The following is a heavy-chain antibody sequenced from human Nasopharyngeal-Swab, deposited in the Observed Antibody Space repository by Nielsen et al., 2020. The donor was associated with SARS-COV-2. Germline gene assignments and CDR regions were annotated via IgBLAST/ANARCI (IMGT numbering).Heavy chain of an antibody. CDR3: ATATPIDVAARPGRPYY. D-gene: IGHD6-6*01. CDR2: IYSGGST. CDR1: GFTVSSNY. Sequence: GESLKISCAASGFTVSSNYMSWVRQAPGKGLEWVSVIYSGGSTYYADSVKGRFTISRDNAKNSLYLQMNSLRAEDTAVYYCATATPIDVAARPGRPYYWGQGTLVTVSS. V-gene: IGHV3-66*01. J-gene: IGHJ4*02.